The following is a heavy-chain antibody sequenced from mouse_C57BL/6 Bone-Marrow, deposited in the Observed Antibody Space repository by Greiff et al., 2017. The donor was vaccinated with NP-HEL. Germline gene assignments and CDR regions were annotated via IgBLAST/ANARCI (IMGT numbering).Heavy chain of an antibody. V-gene: IGHV1-54*01. D-gene: IGHD1-1*01. CDR2: INPGSGGT. J-gene: IGHJ3*01. Sequence: VQLVESGAELVRPGTSVKVSCKASGYAFTNYLIEWVKQRPGQGLEWIGVINPGSGGTNYNEKFKGKATLTADKSSSTAYMQLSSLTSEDSAVYFCARGDYYGSSYPFAYWGQGTLVTVSA. CDR1: GYAFTNYL. CDR3: ARGDYYGSSYPFAY.